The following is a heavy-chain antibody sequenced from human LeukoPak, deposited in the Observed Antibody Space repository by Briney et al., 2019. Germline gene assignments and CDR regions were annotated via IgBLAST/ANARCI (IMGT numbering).Heavy chain of an antibody. CDR1: GGSISSYY. J-gene: IGHJ3*02. CDR2: IYTSGST. D-gene: IGHD3-9*01. Sequence: SETLSLTCTVSGGSISSYYWSWIRQPAGKGLEWIGRIYTSGSTNYNPPLKSRVTMSVDTSKNQFSLKLSSVTAADTAVYYCARERESYYDILTGYYVKGAFDIWGQGTMVTVSS. CDR3: ARERESYYDILTGYYVKGAFDI. V-gene: IGHV4-4*07.